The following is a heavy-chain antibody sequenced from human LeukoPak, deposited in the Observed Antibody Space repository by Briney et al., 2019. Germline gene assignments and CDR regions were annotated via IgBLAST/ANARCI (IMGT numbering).Heavy chain of an antibody. CDR3: AKGYRLLRDIVVVVAANDYYYMDV. CDR1: GFTFSSYG. Sequence: PGGTLRLSCAASGFTFSSYGMSWVRQAPGKGLEWVSAISGSGGSTYYADSVKGRFTISRDNSKNTLYLQMNSLRAEDTAVYYCAKGYRLLRDIVVVVAANDYYYMDVWGKGTTVTISS. CDR2: ISGSGGST. D-gene: IGHD2-15*01. J-gene: IGHJ6*03. V-gene: IGHV3-23*01.